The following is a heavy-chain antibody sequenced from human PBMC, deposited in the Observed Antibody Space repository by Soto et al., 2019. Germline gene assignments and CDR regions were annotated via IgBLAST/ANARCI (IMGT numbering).Heavy chain of an antibody. D-gene: IGHD3-3*01. CDR3: AKVPMYYDFWSGYYPFDY. Sequence: EVQLLESGGGLVQPGGSLRLSCAASGFTFSSYAMSWVRQAPGKGLEWVSAISGSGGSTYYADSVKGRFTISRDNSKNTLYLQMNSLRAEDTAVYYCAKVPMYYDFWSGYYPFDYWGQGTLVTVSS. CDR2: ISGSGGST. CDR1: GFTFSSYA. V-gene: IGHV3-23*01. J-gene: IGHJ4*02.